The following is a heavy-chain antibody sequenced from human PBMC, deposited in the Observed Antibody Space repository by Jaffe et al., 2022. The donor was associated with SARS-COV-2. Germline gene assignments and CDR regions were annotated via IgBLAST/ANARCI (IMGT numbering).Heavy chain of an antibody. J-gene: IGHJ6*02. CDR1: GFTFDDYA. Sequence: EVQLVESGGGLVQPGRSLRLSCAASGFTFDDYAMHWVRQAPGKGLEWVSGISWNSGSIGYADSVKGRFTISRDNAKNSLYLQMNSLRAEDTALYYCAKGIAADHYYGMDVWGQGTTVTVSS. D-gene: IGHD6-13*01. V-gene: IGHV3-9*01. CDR3: AKGIAADHYYGMDV. CDR2: ISWNSGSI.